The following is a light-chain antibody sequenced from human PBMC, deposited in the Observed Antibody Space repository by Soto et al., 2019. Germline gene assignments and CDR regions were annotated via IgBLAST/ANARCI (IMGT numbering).Light chain of an antibody. J-gene: IGKJ3*01. CDR3: QQRSNWAT. CDR2: DAS. V-gene: IGKV3-11*01. CDR1: QSVSRN. Sequence: ELVLTQSPATLCLSPGERATLSCRASQSVSRNLAWSKQKPGQAPRLLIYDASNRATGIQARFSGSGSVTDFTLTISSLEPEDFAVYYCQQRSNWATFGPGTKVDIK.